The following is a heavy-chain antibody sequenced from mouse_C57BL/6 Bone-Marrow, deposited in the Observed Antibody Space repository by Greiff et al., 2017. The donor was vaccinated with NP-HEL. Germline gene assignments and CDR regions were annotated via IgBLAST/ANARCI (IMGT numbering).Heavy chain of an antibody. Sequence: VQLQQSGAELARPGASVKLSCKASGYTFTSSGISWVKQRTGQGLEWIGELYPRSGNTYYNEKFKGKATLTADKSSSTAYMEIRSLTSEDSAVYVCAAVVRGGTLYLDYWGQGTTLTVSS. J-gene: IGHJ2*01. CDR2: LYPRSGNT. D-gene: IGHD1-1*01. CDR1: GYTFTSSG. V-gene: IGHV1-81*01. CDR3: AAVVRGGTLYLDY.